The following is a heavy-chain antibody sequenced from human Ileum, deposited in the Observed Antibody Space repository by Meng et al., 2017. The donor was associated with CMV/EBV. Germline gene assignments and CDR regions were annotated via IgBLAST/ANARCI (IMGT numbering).Heavy chain of an antibody. CDR1: GGTFSSYA. CDR2: INPNSGGT. J-gene: IGHJ4*02. CDR3: SEGDY. Sequence: ASVKVSCKASGGTFSSYAISWVRQAPGQGLEWVGWINPNSGGTVYAPRFQGRVTMTKDTSIKTAYMELSSLVSDDTAVYYCSEGDYWGQGTLVTVSS. V-gene: IGHV1-2*02.